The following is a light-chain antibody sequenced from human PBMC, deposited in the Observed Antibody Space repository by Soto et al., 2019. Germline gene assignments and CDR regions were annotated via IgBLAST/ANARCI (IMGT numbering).Light chain of an antibody. CDR3: QQYGSSPVT. CDR1: QSASSNY. V-gene: IGKV3-20*01. J-gene: IGKJ3*01. Sequence: EIVLTQSPATLSLSPGERATLSCRASQSASSNYLAWYQQKPGQAPRLLIYGVSSRATGIPDRFSGSGSGTDFTLTISRLEPEDFTVYYCQQYGSSPVTFGPGTKVEIK. CDR2: GVS.